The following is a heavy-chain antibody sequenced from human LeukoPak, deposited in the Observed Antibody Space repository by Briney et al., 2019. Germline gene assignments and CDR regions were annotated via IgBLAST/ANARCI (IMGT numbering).Heavy chain of an antibody. CDR1: GLTFSSYW. CDR3: AKGFRGAISDAFDV. J-gene: IGHJ3*01. V-gene: IGHV3-7*03. CDR2: IKQDGSEK. D-gene: IGHD3-10*01. Sequence: PGRSLRLSCAASGLTFSSYWMSWVRQAPGKGLEWVANIKQDGSEKYYVDSLKGRFTISRDTAKNSLYRQMNCVRAEDTAIYYCAKGFRGAISDAFDVWGQGTMVTVSS.